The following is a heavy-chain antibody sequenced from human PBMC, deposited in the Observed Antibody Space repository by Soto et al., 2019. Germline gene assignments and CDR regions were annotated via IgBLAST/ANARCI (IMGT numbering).Heavy chain of an antibody. CDR2: IDRVDDI. Sequence: QITLKESGPTLVKPTPTLTLTFTFYGFALSTSGVSMGWIRQPPGQGLEWLALIDRVDDIRYSPSLKRRLTSTKDTSKDQLVLTMTNMDPVDTATYYCAHLYYYDSSVYGMDVWGQGTTVTVSS. CDR3: AHLYYYDSSVYGMDV. CDR1: GFALSTSGVS. J-gene: IGHJ6*02. V-gene: IGHV2-5*02. D-gene: IGHD3-22*01.